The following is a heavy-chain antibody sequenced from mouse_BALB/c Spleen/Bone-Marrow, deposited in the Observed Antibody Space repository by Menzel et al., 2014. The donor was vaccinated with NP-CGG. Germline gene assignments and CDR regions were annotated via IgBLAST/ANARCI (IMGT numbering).Heavy chain of an antibody. CDR2: ISSGSSSI. V-gene: IGHV5-17*02. CDR1: GFTFSRFG. Sequence: EVQVVESGGGLVQPGGSRKLSCAASGFTFSRFGMHWVRQAPEKGLEWVAFISSGSSSIYYTDTVKGRFTISRDNPKNTLFLQMTSLRSEDTAMYYCGRGDYWGQGTTHTVSS. CDR3: GRGDY. J-gene: IGHJ2*01.